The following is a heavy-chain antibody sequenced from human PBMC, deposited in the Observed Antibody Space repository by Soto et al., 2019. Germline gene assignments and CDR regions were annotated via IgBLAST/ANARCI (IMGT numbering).Heavy chain of an antibody. CDR2: ISGSGGST. J-gene: IGHJ5*02. Sequence: WWSLRLSCAASVFTFSSYAMSWVRQAPGKGLEWVSAISGSGGSTYYADSVKGRFTISRDNSKNTLYLQMNSLRAEDTAVYYCAKWDSSSWFPDNNWFDPWGQGTLVTVSS. CDR3: AKWDSSSWFPDNNWFDP. V-gene: IGHV3-23*01. CDR1: VFTFSSYA. D-gene: IGHD6-13*01.